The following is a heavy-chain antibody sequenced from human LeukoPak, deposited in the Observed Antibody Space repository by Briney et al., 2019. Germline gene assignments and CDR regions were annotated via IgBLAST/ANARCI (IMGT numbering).Heavy chain of an antibody. D-gene: IGHD4/OR15-4a*01. V-gene: IGHV3-21*04. CDR1: GFTFSSYA. Sequence: GGSLRLSCAASGFTFSSYAMNWVRQALGKGLEWVSSISSRSSYIYYADSVKGRFTISRDHSKNTLYVQMSSLRVEDTAVYYCAKDTGAWAIDYWGQGTLVIVSS. CDR2: ISSRSSYI. J-gene: IGHJ4*02. CDR3: AKDTGAWAIDY.